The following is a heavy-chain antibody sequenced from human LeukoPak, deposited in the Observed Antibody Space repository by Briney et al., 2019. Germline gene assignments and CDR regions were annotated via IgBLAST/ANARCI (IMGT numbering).Heavy chain of an antibody. CDR3: AREPPGFLESNFDY. V-gene: IGHV3-33*01. CDR2: IWYDGSNK. CDR1: GFTFSGYG. J-gene: IGHJ4*02. D-gene: IGHD3-3*01. Sequence: PGGSLRLSCAASGFTFSGYGMHWVRQAPGKGLEWVAVIWYDGSNKYYADSVKGRFTISRDNSKNTLYLQMNSLRAEDTAVYYCAREPPGFLESNFDYWGQGTLVTVSS.